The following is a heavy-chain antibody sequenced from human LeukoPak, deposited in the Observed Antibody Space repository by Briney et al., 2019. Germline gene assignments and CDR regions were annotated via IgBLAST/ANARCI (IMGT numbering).Heavy chain of an antibody. J-gene: IGHJ6*02. Sequence: PGGSLRLSRAASGFTFSSYAMSWVRQAPGKGLEWVSAISGSGGSTYYAGSVKGRFTISRDNAKNSLYLQMNSLRAEDTAVYYCARWAGDYYSYFGMDVWGQGTTVTVSS. V-gene: IGHV3-23*01. CDR1: GFTFSSYA. CDR2: ISGSGGST. D-gene: IGHD5-24*01. CDR3: ARWAGDYYSYFGMDV.